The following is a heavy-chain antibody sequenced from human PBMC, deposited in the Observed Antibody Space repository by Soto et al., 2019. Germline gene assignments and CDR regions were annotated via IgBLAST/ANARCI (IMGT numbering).Heavy chain of an antibody. CDR3: ARDSGAYYDILTGYPHAHDAFDI. CDR1: GGSISSGDYY. J-gene: IGHJ3*02. Sequence: SETLSLTCTVSGGSISSGDYYWSWIRQPPGKGLEWIGYIYYSGSTYYNPSLKSRVTISVDTSKNQFSLKLSSVTAADTAVYYCARDSGAYYDILTGYPHAHDAFDIWGQGTMVTVSS. D-gene: IGHD3-9*01. CDR2: IYYSGST. V-gene: IGHV4-30-4*01.